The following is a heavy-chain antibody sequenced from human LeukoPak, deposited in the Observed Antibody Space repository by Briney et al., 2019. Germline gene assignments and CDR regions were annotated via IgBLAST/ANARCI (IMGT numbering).Heavy chain of an antibody. D-gene: IGHD2-15*01. CDR3: ARFVRSGPTRDWFDP. CDR1: DTSINTYY. CDR2: IYRSGSS. Sequence: PSETLSLTCTVSDTSINTYYWSWIRQPAGKGLEWIGRIYRSGSSNYNPSLKSRVTVSVDTSKNQFSLKLSSVTAADTAVYYCARFVRSGPTRDWFDPWGQGTLVTVSS. V-gene: IGHV4-4*07. J-gene: IGHJ5*02.